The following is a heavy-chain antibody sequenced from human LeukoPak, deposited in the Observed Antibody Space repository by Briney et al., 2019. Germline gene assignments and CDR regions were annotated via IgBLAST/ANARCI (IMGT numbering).Heavy chain of an antibody. CDR2: INPSGGNT. J-gene: IGHJ4*02. V-gene: IGHV1-46*01. Sequence: ASVKVSCKASGYIFTSYYIHWVRQAPGQGLEWMGIINPSGGNTNYAQKFQGRVTMTRDMSTSTVYMELSSLRSEDTAVYYCTRTLYSGIYADFDYWGQGTLVTVSS. D-gene: IGHD1-26*01. CDR3: TRTLYSGIYADFDY. CDR1: GYIFTSYY.